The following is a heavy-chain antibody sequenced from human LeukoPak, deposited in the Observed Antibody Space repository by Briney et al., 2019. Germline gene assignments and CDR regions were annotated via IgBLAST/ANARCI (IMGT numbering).Heavy chain of an antibody. J-gene: IGHJ6*02. CDR2: IYYSGST. D-gene: IGHD6-13*01. V-gene: IGHV4-30-4*08. Sequence: SETLSLTCTVSGGSIGSGDYYWSWIRQPPGKGPEWIGYIYYSGSTYYNPSLKSRVTISVDTSKNQFSLKLSSVTAADTAVYYCARHREAAADGMDVWGQGTTVTVSS. CDR1: GGSIGSGDYY. CDR3: ARHREAAADGMDV.